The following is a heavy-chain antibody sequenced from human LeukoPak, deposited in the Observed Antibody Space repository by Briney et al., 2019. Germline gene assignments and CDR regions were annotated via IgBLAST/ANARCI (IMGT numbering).Heavy chain of an antibody. J-gene: IGHJ4*02. V-gene: IGHV5-51*01. CDR1: GYSFTSYW. CDR3: ARQYDYDILTGYEPGPFDY. CDR2: IYPGDSDT. D-gene: IGHD3-9*01. Sequence: GESLKISCKGSGYSFTSYWIGWVRQMRGKGLEWMGIIYPGDSDTRYSPSFQGQVTISADKSISTAYLQWSSLKASDTAMYYCARQYDYDILTGYEPGPFDYWGQGTLVTVSS.